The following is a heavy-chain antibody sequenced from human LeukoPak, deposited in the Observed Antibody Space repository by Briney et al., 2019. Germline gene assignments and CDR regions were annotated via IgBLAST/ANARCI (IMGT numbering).Heavy chain of an antibody. Sequence: PSETLSLTCTVSGGSISSGDYYWSWIRQPPGKGLEWIGYIYYSGSTYYNPSLKSRVTISVDTSKNQFSLKLSSVTAADTAVYYCAKGSTSWGWFDPWGQGTLVTVSS. CDR3: AKGSTSWGWFDP. CDR1: GGSISSGDYY. J-gene: IGHJ5*02. CDR2: IYYSGST. V-gene: IGHV4-30-4*08. D-gene: IGHD2-2*01.